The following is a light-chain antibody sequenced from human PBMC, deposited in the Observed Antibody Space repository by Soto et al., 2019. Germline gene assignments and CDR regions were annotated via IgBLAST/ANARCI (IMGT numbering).Light chain of an antibody. CDR3: QQRINWPLT. J-gene: IGKJ4*01. V-gene: IGKV3-11*01. CDR1: QSVSSY. Sequence: ETVLTQSPATLSLSPGERATLSCRASQSVSSYLAWYQQKPGQAPRLLIYDAVNRATGIPARFSGSGCGTDFTLTIGSLEPEDSGVYYCQQRINWPLTFGGGTRVEIK. CDR2: DAV.